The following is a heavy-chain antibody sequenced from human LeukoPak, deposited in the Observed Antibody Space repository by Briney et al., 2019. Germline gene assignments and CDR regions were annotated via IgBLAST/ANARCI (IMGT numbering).Heavy chain of an antibody. CDR3: ARDTSSGYPSYYYYYMDV. Sequence: PGGSLRLSCAASGFTFDDYGMSWVRHAPGKGLEWVSGINWNSGSTGYADSVKGRFTISRDNAKNSLYLQMNSLRAEDTALYYCARDTSSGYPSYYYYYMDVWGKGTTVTVSS. J-gene: IGHJ6*03. D-gene: IGHD3-22*01. CDR1: GFTFDDYG. CDR2: INWNSGST. V-gene: IGHV3-20*04.